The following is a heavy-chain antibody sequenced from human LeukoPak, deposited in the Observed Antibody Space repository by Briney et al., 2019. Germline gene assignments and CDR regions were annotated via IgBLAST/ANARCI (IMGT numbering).Heavy chain of an antibody. J-gene: IGHJ4*02. Sequence: PSETLSLTCTVSGYSISSGYYWGWIRQPPGKGLEWIGRIYTSGSTNYNPSLKSRVTMSVDTSKNQFSLKLSSVTAADTAVYYCARLDYWGQGTPVTVSS. CDR2: IYTSGST. CDR3: ARLDY. CDR1: GYSISSGYY. V-gene: IGHV4-38-2*02.